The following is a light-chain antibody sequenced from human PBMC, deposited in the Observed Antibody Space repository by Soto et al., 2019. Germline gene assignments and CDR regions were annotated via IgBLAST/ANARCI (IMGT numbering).Light chain of an antibody. J-gene: IGKJ2*01. CDR1: QSISGW. Sequence: DIPMTQSPSTLSASVGDRVTITCRASQSISGWLAWYQQKPGKAPKLLIYDASTLESGVPSRFSGSGSGTEFTLTISSLQPDDFASYYCQQYKSYPYTFDQGTKLEIK. CDR2: DAS. CDR3: QQYKSYPYT. V-gene: IGKV1-5*01.